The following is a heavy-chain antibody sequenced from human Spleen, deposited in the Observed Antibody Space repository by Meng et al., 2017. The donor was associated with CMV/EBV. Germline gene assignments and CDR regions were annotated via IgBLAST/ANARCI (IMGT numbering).Heavy chain of an antibody. V-gene: IGHV4-39*07. CDR3: SRVPRYPLRKMGYFDS. CDR2: IDQSGIT. CDR1: GDSISSGDYY. Sequence: SETLSLTCSVSGDSISSGDYYWSWIRQSPGKGLEWIAEIDQSGITNYNPSLESRVSISVDMSKNQFSLKLTSVTAADTAVYFCSRVPRYPLRKMGYFDSWGQGTVVTVSS. D-gene: IGHD2-2*01. J-gene: IGHJ4*02.